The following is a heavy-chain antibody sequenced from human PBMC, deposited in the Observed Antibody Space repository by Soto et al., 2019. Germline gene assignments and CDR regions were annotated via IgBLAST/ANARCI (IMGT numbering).Heavy chain of an antibody. J-gene: IGHJ6*02. CDR3: VKAVAGNYYYYYGMDV. D-gene: IGHD6-19*01. CDR2: IYYRGST. V-gene: IGHV4-39*01. Sequence: SETLSLTCTVSVGSISSSSYYWGWIRQPPGKGLEWIGSIYYRGSTYYNPSLKSQVTISEDTSKNQISLKLRSVTAADTAVYYCVKAVAGNYYYYYGMDVWGQGTTVT. CDR1: VGSISSSSYY.